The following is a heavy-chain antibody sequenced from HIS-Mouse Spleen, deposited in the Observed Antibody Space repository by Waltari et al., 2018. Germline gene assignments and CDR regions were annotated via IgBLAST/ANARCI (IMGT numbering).Heavy chain of an antibody. D-gene: IGHD6-13*01. CDR2: IYYSGST. Sequence: QLQLQESGPGLVKPSETLSLTGTVPGGSIHSSSYYRGWIRQPPGKGLEWIGSIYYSGSTYYNPSLKSRVTISVDTSKNQFSLKLSSVTAADTAVYYCAREIPYSSSWYDWYFDLWGRGTLVTVSS. CDR3: AREIPYSSSWYDWYFDL. CDR1: GGSIHSSSYY. J-gene: IGHJ2*01. V-gene: IGHV4-39*07.